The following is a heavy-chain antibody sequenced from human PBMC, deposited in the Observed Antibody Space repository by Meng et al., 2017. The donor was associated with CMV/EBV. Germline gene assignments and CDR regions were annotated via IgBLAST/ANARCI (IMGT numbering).Heavy chain of an antibody. CDR1: GFIVSSHY. CDR3: AKDESGWSSGGFDY. CDR2: IYNDGGT. V-gene: IGHV3-66*01. Sequence: GGSLRLSCAASGFIVSSHYMNWVRQTPGVGLEWVSLIYNDGGTYYADSVKGRFTISRDNSKNTLYLQMNSLRDEDTAVYYCAKDESGWSSGGFDYWGQGALVTVSS. J-gene: IGHJ4*02. D-gene: IGHD6-19*01.